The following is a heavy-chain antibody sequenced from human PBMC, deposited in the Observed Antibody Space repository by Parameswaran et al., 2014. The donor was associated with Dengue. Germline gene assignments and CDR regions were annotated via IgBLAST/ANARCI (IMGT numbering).Heavy chain of an antibody. Sequence: RWIRQPPGKGLEWIGYIYYSGSTYYNPSLKSRVTISVDTSKNQFSLKLSSVTAADTAVYYCARGVTMIVVVGYYFDYWGQGTLVTVSS. CDR2: IYYSGST. V-gene: IGHV4-31*02. J-gene: IGHJ4*02. D-gene: IGHD3-22*01. CDR3: ARGVTMIVVVGYYFDY.